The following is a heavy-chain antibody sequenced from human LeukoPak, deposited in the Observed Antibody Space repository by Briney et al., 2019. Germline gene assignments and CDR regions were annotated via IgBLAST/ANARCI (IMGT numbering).Heavy chain of an antibody. V-gene: IGHV5-51*01. Sequence: GESLKISCKGSGYSFTSYWIGWVRQMPGKGLEWMGIIYPGDSDTRYSPSFQGQVTISADKSISTAYLQWSSLKASDTAMYYCARRGKAVTGGYYFDYWGQGTLVTVSS. J-gene: IGHJ4*02. D-gene: IGHD7-27*01. CDR3: ARRGKAVTGGYYFDY. CDR2: IYPGDSDT. CDR1: GYSFTSYW.